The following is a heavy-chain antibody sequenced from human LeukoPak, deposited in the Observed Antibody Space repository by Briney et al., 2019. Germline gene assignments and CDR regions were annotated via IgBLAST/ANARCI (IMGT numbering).Heavy chain of an antibody. D-gene: IGHD3-10*01. CDR3: ARDGEDYYGSGSYLYYYYMDV. Sequence: ASVKVSCKASGYTFTSYGISWVRQAPGQGLEWMGWISAYNGNTNYAQKLQGRVTMTTDTSTSTAYMELRSLRSDDTAVYYCARDGEDYYGSGSYLYYYYMDVWGKGTTVTVSS. J-gene: IGHJ6*03. CDR1: GYTFTSYG. CDR2: ISAYNGNT. V-gene: IGHV1-18*01.